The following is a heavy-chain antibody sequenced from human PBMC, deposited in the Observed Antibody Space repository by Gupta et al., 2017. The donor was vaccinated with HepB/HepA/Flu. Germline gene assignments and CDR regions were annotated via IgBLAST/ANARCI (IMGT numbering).Heavy chain of an antibody. CDR1: GFTFSSYV. D-gene: IGHD3-16*01. CDR2: IGGSATGEIT. CDR3: TKDGVFDY. V-gene: IGHV3-23*01. Sequence: EVQLLESGGGLVQPGGSLRLSCAASGFTFSSYVMSWVRQAPGKGLEWVSRIGGSATGEITNYADSVKGRCTISRDNSQNTMYLQMSSLRVEDTAIYYCTKDGVFDYWGQGTLVNVSS. J-gene: IGHJ4*02.